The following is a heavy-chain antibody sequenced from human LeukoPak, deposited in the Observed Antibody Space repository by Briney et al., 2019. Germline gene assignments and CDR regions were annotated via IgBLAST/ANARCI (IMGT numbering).Heavy chain of an antibody. D-gene: IGHD2-2*01. Sequence: PGGSLRLSCAASGFTFNSYAMTWVRQAPGKGLEWVSTISGSGGSTYYADSVKGRFTISRDNSKSTVYLQMNSLRAEDTAVYYCAKDLAGIVVVPAAYMGRDYYYYMDVWGKGTTVTVSS. J-gene: IGHJ6*03. V-gene: IGHV3-23*01. CDR2: ISGSGGST. CDR3: AKDLAGIVVVPAAYMGRDYYYYMDV. CDR1: GFTFNSYA.